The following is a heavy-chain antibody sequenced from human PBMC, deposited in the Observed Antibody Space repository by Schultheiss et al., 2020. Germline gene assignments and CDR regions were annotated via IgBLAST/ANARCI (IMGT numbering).Heavy chain of an antibody. CDR3: ARDGQIGLFDQ. CDR2: ISWNSGSI. Sequence: GGSLRLSCAASGFTFDDYAMHWVRQAPGKGLEWVSGISWNSGSIGYADSVKGRFTISRDNSKNTLYLQMNSLRAEDTAVYYCARDGQIGLFDQWGQGTLVTVSS. J-gene: IGHJ4*02. V-gene: IGHV3-9*01. D-gene: IGHD2-21*01. CDR1: GFTFDDYA.